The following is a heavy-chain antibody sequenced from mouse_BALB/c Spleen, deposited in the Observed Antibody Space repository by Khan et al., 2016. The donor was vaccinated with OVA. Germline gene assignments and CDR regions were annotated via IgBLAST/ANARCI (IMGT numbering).Heavy chain of an antibody. CDR2: IGGDGST. V-gene: IGHV2-3*01. D-gene: IGHD1-1*01. CDR3: AKFTPDYYSMDY. Sequence: QVQLKESGPGLVAPSQSLSITCTVSGFSLSSNGVSWVRQPPGKGLEWLGVIGGDGSTNYHSTLKSRLIISKDNSKSQVFLKLNSLQTDDTATYYCAKFTPDYYSMDYWGQGTSVTVSS. CDR1: GFSLSSNG. J-gene: IGHJ4*01.